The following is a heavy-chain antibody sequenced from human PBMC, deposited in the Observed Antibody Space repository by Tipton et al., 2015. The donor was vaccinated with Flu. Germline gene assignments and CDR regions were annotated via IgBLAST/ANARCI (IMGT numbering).Heavy chain of an antibody. J-gene: IGHJ3*02. CDR2: MYYSGST. V-gene: IGHV4-39*07. Sequence: TLSLTCTVSGGSIRSSSYYWGWIRQPPGKGLEWIGNMYYSGSTNYNPSLTSRVTMSLDTSENQLSLKLSSVTAADTAVYYCARDRSGSGSYYSAFDIWGQGTMVTVSS. CDR3: ARDRSGSGSYYSAFDI. D-gene: IGHD3-10*01. CDR1: GGSIRSSSYY.